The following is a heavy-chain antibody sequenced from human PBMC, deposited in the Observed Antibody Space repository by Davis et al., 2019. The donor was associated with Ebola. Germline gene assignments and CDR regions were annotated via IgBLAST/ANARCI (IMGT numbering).Heavy chain of an antibody. CDR1: GYTFTSYA. Sequence: ASVKVSCKASGYTFTSYAMHWVRQAPGHRLEWMGWINAGNGNTKYSQKFQGRVTITRDKSASTAYMELSSLRSEDTAVYYCARGSSGWLYYYYGMDVWGQGTTVTVSS. CDR2: INAGNGNT. V-gene: IGHV1-3*01. J-gene: IGHJ6*02. CDR3: ARGSSGWLYYYYGMDV. D-gene: IGHD6-19*01.